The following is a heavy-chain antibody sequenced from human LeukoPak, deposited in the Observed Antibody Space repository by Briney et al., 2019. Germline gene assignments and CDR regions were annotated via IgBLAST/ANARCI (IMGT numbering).Heavy chain of an antibody. Sequence: GGSLRLSCAASGFTFSSYAMSWVRQAPGKGLEWVSALSGSGGSTYYADSVKGRFTISRDNSKNTLYLQMNSLRAEDTAVYYCAKAIEDCTNGVCFTYYYYGMDVWGQETTVTVPS. D-gene: IGHD2-8*01. V-gene: IGHV3-23*01. CDR2: LSGSGGST. J-gene: IGHJ6*02. CDR3: AKAIEDCTNGVCFTYYYYGMDV. CDR1: GFTFSSYA.